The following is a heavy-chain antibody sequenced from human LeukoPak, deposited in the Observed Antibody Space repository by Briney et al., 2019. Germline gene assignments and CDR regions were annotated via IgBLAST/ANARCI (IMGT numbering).Heavy chain of an antibody. D-gene: IGHD3-22*01. CDR1: GVSISSSY. CDR3: VRGNYDNRGYSNAFDI. J-gene: IGHJ3*02. CDR2: IYYNGNT. Sequence: SGTLSLTCTVSGVSISSSYWGWIRQPPEKRLEWIGYIYYNGNTNSNPSLKSRVTISADTSKNQFSLKLSSVTAADTAVYYCVRGNYDNRGYSNAFDIWGQGAMVTVSS. V-gene: IGHV4-59*01.